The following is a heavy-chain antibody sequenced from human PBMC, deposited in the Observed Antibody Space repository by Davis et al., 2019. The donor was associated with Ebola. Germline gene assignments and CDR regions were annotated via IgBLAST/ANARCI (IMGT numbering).Heavy chain of an antibody. CDR2: IIPIFGTA. D-gene: IGHD6-25*01. Sequence: SVKVSCKASGYTFTSYGISWVRQAPGQGLEWMGGIIPIFGTANYAQKFQGRVTITADESTSTAYMELSSLRSEDTAVYYCARGAARDAFDIWGQGTMVTVSS. CDR3: ARGAARDAFDI. CDR1: GYTFTSYG. V-gene: IGHV1-69*13. J-gene: IGHJ3*02.